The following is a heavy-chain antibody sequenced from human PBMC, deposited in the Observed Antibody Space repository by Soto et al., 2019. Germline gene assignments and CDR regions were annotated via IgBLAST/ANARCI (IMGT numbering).Heavy chain of an antibody. CDR3: ATVTRFFGGAPFDY. D-gene: IGHD1-26*01. V-gene: IGHV1-24*01. Sequence: ASVKVSCKVSGYTLTELSMHLVRQAPGKGLEWMGGFDPEDGETIYAQKFQGRVTMTEDTSTDTAYMELSSLRSEDTAVYYCATVTRFFGGAPFDYWGQGTLVTVSS. CDR2: FDPEDGET. J-gene: IGHJ4*02. CDR1: GYTLTELS.